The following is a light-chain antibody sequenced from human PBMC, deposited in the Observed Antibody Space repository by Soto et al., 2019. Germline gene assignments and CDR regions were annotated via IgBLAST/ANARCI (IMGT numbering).Light chain of an antibody. CDR3: QQLNSYPLT. CDR2: AAS. CDR1: QGISSS. Sequence: IQLTQSPSSLSASAGDRVTITCRASQGISSSLAWYQQKPGKAPKLLIFAASTLQSGVPSRFSGSGSGTDFTLTISSLQPEDFVTYYCQQLNSYPLTVGGGTKVDIK. V-gene: IGKV1-9*01. J-gene: IGKJ4*01.